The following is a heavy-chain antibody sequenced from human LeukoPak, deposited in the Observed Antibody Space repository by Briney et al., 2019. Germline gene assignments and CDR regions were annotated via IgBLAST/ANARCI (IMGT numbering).Heavy chain of an antibody. V-gene: IGHV3-9*01. CDR3: ASGYCGGGSCYPNWFDP. CDR2: ISWNSGSI. Sequence: GGSLRLSCAASGFTFDDYAMHWVRQAPGKGLEWVSGISWNSGSIGYADSVKGRFTISRDNAKNSLYLQMNSLRAEDTALYYCASGYCGGGSCYPNWFDPWGRGTLVTVSS. J-gene: IGHJ5*02. CDR1: GFTFDDYA. D-gene: IGHD2-15*01.